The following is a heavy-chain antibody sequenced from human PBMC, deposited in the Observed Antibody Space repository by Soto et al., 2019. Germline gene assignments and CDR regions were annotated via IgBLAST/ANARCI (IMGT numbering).Heavy chain of an antibody. CDR3: AREYYGLLTGYYADY. CDR2: ISGDGVTT. Sequence: EVRLVESGGDLVQRGGSLRLSCAASGFPFSSYWMHWVRHTPGKGLDWVARISGDGVTTYYADSVTGRFTVSRDNAKNTLSLQINGLRAEDTGVYYCAREYYGLLTGYYADYWGQGTLVSVSS. CDR1: GFPFSSYW. V-gene: IGHV3-74*01. J-gene: IGHJ4*02. D-gene: IGHD3-9*01.